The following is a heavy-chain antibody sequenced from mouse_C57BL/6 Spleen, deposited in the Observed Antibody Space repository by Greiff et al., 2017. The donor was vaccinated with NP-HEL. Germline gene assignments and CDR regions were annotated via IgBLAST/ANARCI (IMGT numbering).Heavy chain of an antibody. CDR1: GFTFSSYG. CDR3: ARQHYGSREGYYFDY. V-gene: IGHV5-6*01. CDR2: ISSGGSYT. Sequence: EVQLVESGGDLVKPGGSLKLSCAASGFTFSSYGMSWVRQTPDKRLEWVATISSGGSYTYYPDSVKGRFTISRDNAKNTLYLQMSSLKSEDTAMYYCARQHYGSREGYYFDYWGQGTTLTVSS. J-gene: IGHJ2*01. D-gene: IGHD1-1*01.